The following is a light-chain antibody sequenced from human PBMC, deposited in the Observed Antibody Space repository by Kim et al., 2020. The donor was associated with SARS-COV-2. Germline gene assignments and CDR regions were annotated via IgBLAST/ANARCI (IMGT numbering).Light chain of an antibody. Sequence: QSVLTQPPSASGTPGQSVTISCSGTRSNSRDNTVSWYQQVPGTTPKLLIHTNDRRPSGVPDRFSGSKSGTSASLAISGLRSEDEADYYCAAWFDSRVVFGGGTQLTVL. V-gene: IGLV1-44*01. CDR3: AAWFDSRVV. J-gene: IGLJ2*01. CDR2: TND. CDR1: RSNSRDNT.